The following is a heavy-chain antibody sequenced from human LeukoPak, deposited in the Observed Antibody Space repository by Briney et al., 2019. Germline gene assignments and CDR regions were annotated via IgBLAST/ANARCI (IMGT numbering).Heavy chain of an antibody. J-gene: IGHJ4*02. CDR3: AKKGDYKNYDY. CDR2: IWFDGGNK. Sequence: PGGSLRLSCAASGFTFNSYGMHWVRQAPGKGLEWVSLIWFDGGNKFYGDSVKGRFTISRDNSKNTVYLQMDNLRAEDTAMYFCAKKGDYKNYDYWGQGALVIVS. CDR1: GFTFNSYG. D-gene: IGHD4-11*01. V-gene: IGHV3-33*06.